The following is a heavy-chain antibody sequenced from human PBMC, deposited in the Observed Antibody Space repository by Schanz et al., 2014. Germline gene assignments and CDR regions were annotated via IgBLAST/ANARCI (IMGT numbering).Heavy chain of an antibody. V-gene: IGHV3-74*02. D-gene: IGHD3-10*01. J-gene: IGHJ5*01. CDR2: INSVGSNT. CDR3: AKQHIVRGVIYLNWFDS. CDR1: GFTFSSHW. Sequence: EVQLVESGGGLVQPGGSLRLSCAASGFTFSSHWMHWVRQDPGKGLVWVARINSVGSNTDYADSVTGRFTISRDNAKNTLYLQMNSLRPEDTAVYYCAKQHIVRGVIYLNWFDSWGQGTLVTVSS.